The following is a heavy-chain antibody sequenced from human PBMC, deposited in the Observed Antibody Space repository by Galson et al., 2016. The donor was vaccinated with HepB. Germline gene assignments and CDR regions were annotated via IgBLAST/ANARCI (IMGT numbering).Heavy chain of an antibody. CDR3: ATGIVVAGKYYYYYMDV. CDR1: GGSISSDYY. J-gene: IGHJ6*03. Sequence: ETLSLTCIVSGGSISSDYYWDWIRQPPGRGLEWIGSIYSSESTYYNPSLKSRVTISVDTSKNQFSLRLNSVTAADTGVYYCATGIVVAGKYYYYYMDVWGKGTTGTVS. V-gene: IGHV4-39*01. CDR2: IYSSEST. D-gene: IGHD6-19*01.